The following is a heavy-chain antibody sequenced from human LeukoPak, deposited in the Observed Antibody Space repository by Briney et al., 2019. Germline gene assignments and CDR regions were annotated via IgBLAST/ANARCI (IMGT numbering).Heavy chain of an antibody. Sequence: GESLKISCKGSGYRFTNYWIGWVRQMPGKGLEWMGIIYPDDSDTRYSPSFQGQVTISADKSISTAYLQWSSLKASDTAMYYCARRAWDYYDSSGYSYYFDYWGQGTLVTVSS. D-gene: IGHD3-22*01. J-gene: IGHJ4*02. V-gene: IGHV5-51*01. CDR3: ARRAWDYYDSSGYSYYFDY. CDR2: IYPDDSDT. CDR1: GYRFTNYW.